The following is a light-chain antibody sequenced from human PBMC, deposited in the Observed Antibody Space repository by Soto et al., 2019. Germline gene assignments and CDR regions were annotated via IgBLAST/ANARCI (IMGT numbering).Light chain of an antibody. CDR2: DAS. CDR3: QQYNSYPLT. V-gene: IGKV1-5*01. J-gene: IGKJ4*01. Sequence: DIQMTQSPSTLSASVGDRVTITCRASQSISSWLAWYQQKPGKAPKLLIYDASSLESGVPSRFSGSGSGTEFTLTIXSLQPDXFXXYYCQQYNSYPLTFGGGTKVEIK. CDR1: QSISSW.